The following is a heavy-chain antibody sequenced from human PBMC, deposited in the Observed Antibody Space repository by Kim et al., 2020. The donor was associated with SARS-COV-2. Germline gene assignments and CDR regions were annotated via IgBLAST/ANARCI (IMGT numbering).Heavy chain of an antibody. J-gene: IGHJ4*02. Sequence: GESLKISCKGSGYSFTSYWIGWVRQMPGKGLEWMGIIYPGDSDTRYSPSFQGQVTISADKSISTAYLQWSSLKASDTAMYYCARHLQGTMVRGAFDYWGQGTLVTVSS. V-gene: IGHV5-51*01. D-gene: IGHD3-10*01. CDR2: IYPGDSDT. CDR3: ARHLQGTMVRGAFDY. CDR1: GYSFTSYW.